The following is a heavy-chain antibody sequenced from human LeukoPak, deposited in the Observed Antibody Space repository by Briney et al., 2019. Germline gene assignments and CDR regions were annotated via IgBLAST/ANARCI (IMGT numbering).Heavy chain of an antibody. CDR3: AKDRVDGSGSQFDS. J-gene: IGHJ4*02. Sequence: PGGSLRLSCAASGFTFTNYWMHWVRQVSGKGLVWVSRINSDGSGTRYADFVKGRFTISRDNAKSTVYLQMNSLRTDDTAVYYCAKDRVDGSGSQFDSWGQGSLVTVSS. CDR1: GFTFTNYW. D-gene: IGHD3-10*01. CDR2: INSDGSGT. V-gene: IGHV3-74*01.